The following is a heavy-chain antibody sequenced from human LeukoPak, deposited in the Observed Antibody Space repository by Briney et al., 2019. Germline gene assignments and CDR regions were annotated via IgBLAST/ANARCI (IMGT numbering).Heavy chain of an antibody. V-gene: IGHV3-15*01. CDR3: TTTAVYYYGSGSYGLFDY. CDR1: GFTFSNAW. Sequence: GGSLRLSCAASGFTFSNAWMSWVRQAPGKGREWGGRIKSKTDGGTTDYAAPVKGRFTISRDDSKNTLYLQMNSLKTEDTAVYYCTTTAVYYYGSGSYGLFDYWGQGTLVTVSS. CDR2: IKSKTDGGTT. J-gene: IGHJ4*02. D-gene: IGHD3-10*01.